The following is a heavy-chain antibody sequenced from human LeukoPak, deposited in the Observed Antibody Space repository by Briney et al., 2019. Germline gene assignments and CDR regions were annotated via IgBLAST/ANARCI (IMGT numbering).Heavy chain of an antibody. CDR1: GGSISSSSCY. CDR3: ARQGSGSYYSDY. J-gene: IGHJ4*02. D-gene: IGHD3-10*01. Sequence: SETLSLTCTVSGGSISSSSCYWGWIREPPGKGLEWIGSIYYSGSTYYNPSLKSRVTIFVDTSKNQFSLKLSSVTAADTAVYYCARQGSGSYYSDYWGQGTLVTVSS. CDR2: IYYSGST. V-gene: IGHV4-39*01.